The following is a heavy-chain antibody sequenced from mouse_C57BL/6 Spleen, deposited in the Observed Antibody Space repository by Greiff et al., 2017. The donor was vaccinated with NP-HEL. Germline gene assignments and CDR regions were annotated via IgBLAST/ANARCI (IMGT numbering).Heavy chain of an antibody. D-gene: IGHD3-1*01. CDR3: ARSGRGGAMDY. CDR1: GYTFTSYW. J-gene: IGHJ4*01. Sequence: QVQLQQSGAELVMPGASVKLSCKASGYTFTSYWMHWVKQRPGQGLEWIGEIDPSDSYTNYNQKFKGKSTLTVDKSSSTAYMQLSSLTSEDSAVYYCARSGRGGAMDYWGQGTSVTVSS. V-gene: IGHV1-69*01. CDR2: IDPSDSYT.